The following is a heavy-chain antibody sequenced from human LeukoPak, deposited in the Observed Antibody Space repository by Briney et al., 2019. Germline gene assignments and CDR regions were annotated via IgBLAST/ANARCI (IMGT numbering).Heavy chain of an antibody. CDR1: GFTFSSYA. CDR3: AREPIPGPTQIVSGLDY. CDR2: ISYDGSNK. V-gene: IGHV3-30-3*01. Sequence: GGSLRLSCAASGFTFSSYAMHWVRQAPGKGLEWVAVISYDGSNKYYADSVKGRFTISRDNSKNTLYLQMNSLRAEDTAVYYCAREPIPGPTQIVSGLDYWGQGTLVTVSS. D-gene: IGHD2/OR15-2a*01. J-gene: IGHJ4*02.